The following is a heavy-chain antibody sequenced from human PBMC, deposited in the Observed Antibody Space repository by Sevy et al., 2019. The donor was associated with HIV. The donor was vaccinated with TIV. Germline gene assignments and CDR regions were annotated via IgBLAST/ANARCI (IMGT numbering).Heavy chain of an antibody. J-gene: IGHJ6*02. CDR2: ISSSSSYI. D-gene: IGHD4-17*01. V-gene: IGHV3-21*01. Sequence: GGSLRLSCAASGFTFSSYSMNWVRQAPGKGLEWVSSISSSSSYIYYADSVKGRFTISRDNAKNSLYLQMNSLRAEDTAVYYCGGTPSDYANYYYGMDVWGQGTTVTVSS. CDR3: GGTPSDYANYYYGMDV. CDR1: GFTFSSYS.